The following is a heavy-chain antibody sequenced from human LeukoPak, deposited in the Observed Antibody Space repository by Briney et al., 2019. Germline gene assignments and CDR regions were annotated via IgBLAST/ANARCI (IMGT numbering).Heavy chain of an antibody. V-gene: IGHV4-59*12. CDR1: GGSISSYY. CDR3: APRRWSMIVVVRDYFDY. J-gene: IGHJ4*02. D-gene: IGHD3-22*01. Sequence: PSETLSLTCTVSGGSISSYYWSWIRQPPGKGLEWIGYIYYSGSTNYNPSLKSRVTISVDTSKNQFSLKLSSVTAADTAVYYCAPRRWSMIVVVRDYFDYWGQGTLVTVSS. CDR2: IYYSGST.